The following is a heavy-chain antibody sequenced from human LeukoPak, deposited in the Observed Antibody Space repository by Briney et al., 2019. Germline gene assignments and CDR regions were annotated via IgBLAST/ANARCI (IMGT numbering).Heavy chain of an antibody. CDR1: GFTVSSNY. V-gene: IGHV3-53*01. CDR3: AVPNEYYYYGMDV. J-gene: IGHJ6*02. Sequence: GGSLRLSCAASGFTVSSNYMSWVRQAPGKGLEWVSVIYSGGSTYYADSVKGRLTISRDNSKNTLYLQMNSLRAEDTAVYCCAVPNEYYYYGMDVWGQGTTVTVSS. CDR2: IYSGGST.